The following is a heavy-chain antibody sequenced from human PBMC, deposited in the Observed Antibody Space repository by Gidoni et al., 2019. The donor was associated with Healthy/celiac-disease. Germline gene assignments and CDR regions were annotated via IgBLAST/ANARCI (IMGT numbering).Heavy chain of an antibody. Sequence: GLEWIGSIYYSGSTYYNPSLKSRVTISVDTSKNQFSLKLSSVTAADTAVYYCARAQGGIAVAVINWGQGTLVTVSS. J-gene: IGHJ4*02. D-gene: IGHD6-19*01. CDR3: ARAQGGIAVAVIN. V-gene: IGHV4-39*01. CDR2: IYYSGST.